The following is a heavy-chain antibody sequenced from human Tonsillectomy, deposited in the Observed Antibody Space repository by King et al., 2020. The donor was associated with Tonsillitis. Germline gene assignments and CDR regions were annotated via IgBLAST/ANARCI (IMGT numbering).Heavy chain of an antibody. CDR1: GYTFSSKA. CDR3: ARGGTTAPDY. J-gene: IGHJ4*02. Sequence: QLVQSGAEVRKPGASVKVSCKASGYTFSSKAMHWVRQAPGQSLEWMGWINSASGNTKYSQKFQGRVTLTGDTSASTAYMELSSLRSEDTAVSYCARGGTTAPDYWGQGTLVIVSS. CDR2: INSASGNT. D-gene: IGHD2/OR15-2a*01. V-gene: IGHV1-3*01.